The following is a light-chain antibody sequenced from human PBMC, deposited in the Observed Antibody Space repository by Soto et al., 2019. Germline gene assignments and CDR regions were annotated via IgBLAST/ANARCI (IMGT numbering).Light chain of an antibody. CDR2: DTS. V-gene: IGKV3-11*01. CDR1: QSVSRY. CDR3: QQRSTWPLTWT. Sequence: ENVLTQSPATLSLSPGERATLSCRASQSVSRYLAWYQQKSGQAPRLLIDDTSNRATGIPARFSGSGSGTDFTLTIRSLEPEDFAVYFCQQRSTWPLTWTFGQGTKVEIK. J-gene: IGKJ1*01.